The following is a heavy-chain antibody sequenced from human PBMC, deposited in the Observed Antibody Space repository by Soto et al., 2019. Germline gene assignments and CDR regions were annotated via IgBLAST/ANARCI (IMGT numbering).Heavy chain of an antibody. CDR3: ARAYYYDSSGTVDY. CDR2: ISAYNGNT. J-gene: IGHJ4*02. CDR1: GYTFTSYG. D-gene: IGHD3-22*01. Sequence: ASVKVSCKASGYTFTSYGISWVRQAPGQGLEWMGWISAYNGNTNYAQKLQGRVTMTTDTSTSTAYMELRSLRSDDTAVYYCARAYYYDSSGTVDYWGQRTLDTGSS. V-gene: IGHV1-18*01.